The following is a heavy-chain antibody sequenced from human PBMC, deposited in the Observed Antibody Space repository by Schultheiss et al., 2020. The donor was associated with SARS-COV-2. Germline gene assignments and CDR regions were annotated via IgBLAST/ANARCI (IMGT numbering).Heavy chain of an antibody. V-gene: IGHV1-8*02. CDR2: MNPNSGNT. CDR1: GYRFTDYW. Sequence: GESLKISCKASGYRFTDYWINWVRQATGQGLEWMGWMNPNSGNTGYAQKFQGRVTMTRNTSISTAYMELSSLRSEDTAVYYCASHSPRYSYGKYYYYYYGMDVWGQGTTVTVSS. D-gene: IGHD5-18*01. J-gene: IGHJ6*02. CDR3: ASHSPRYSYGKYYYYYYGMDV.